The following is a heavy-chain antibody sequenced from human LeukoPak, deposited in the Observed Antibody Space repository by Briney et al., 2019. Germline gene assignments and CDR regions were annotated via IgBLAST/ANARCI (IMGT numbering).Heavy chain of an antibody. D-gene: IGHD3-3*01. J-gene: IGHJ6*02. CDR3: ARVEWFMYYYYGMDV. CDR1: GYTFTSYG. CDR2: ISAYNGNT. V-gene: IGHV1-18*01. Sequence: ASVKVSCKASGYTFTSYGISWVRQAPGQGLEWMGWISAYNGNTNYAQKLQGRVTMTTDTSTSTAYMELRSLRSDDTAVYYCARVEWFMYYYYGMDVWGQGTTVTVSS.